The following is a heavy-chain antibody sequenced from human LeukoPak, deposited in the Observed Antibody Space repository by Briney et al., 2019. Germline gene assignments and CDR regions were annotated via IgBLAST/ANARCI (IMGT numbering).Heavy chain of an antibody. J-gene: IGHJ4*02. CDR1: GYTFTGYY. CDR3: ASGGSSTDY. V-gene: IGHV1-69*02. Sequence: GASVKVSCKASGYTFTGYYMHWVRQAPGQGLEWMGRIIPILGIANYAQKFQGRVTITADKSTSTAYMELSSLRSEDTAVYYCASGGSSTDYWGQGTLVTVSS. CDR2: IIPILGIA. D-gene: IGHD6-13*01.